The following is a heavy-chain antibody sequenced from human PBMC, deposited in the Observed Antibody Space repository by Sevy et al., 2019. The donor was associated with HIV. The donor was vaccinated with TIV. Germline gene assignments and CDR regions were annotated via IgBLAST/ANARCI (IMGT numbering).Heavy chain of an antibody. CDR3: ARGRAYSALDY. Sequence: GGSMRLSCVASGFTFSDSWMTWVRQAPGKGLERIAFINEDGSRLGYVDSVRGRFTISRENTKNSLYLQMNSLRAEDRAVYFCARGRAYSALDYWGQGTLVTVSS. CDR1: GFTFSDSW. J-gene: IGHJ4*02. CDR2: INEDGSRL. D-gene: IGHD5-18*01. V-gene: IGHV3-7*01.